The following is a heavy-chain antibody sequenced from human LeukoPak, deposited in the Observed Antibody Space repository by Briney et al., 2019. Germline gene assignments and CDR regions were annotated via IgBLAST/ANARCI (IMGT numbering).Heavy chain of an antibody. CDR2: INPNSGGT. D-gene: IGHD3-9*01. J-gene: IGHJ3*02. CDR1: GCTFTGYY. Sequence: ASVKVSCKASGCTFTGYYIHWVRQAPGQGLEWMGWINPNSGGTDYAQKFQDRVTMTRDTSINTAYMELSRLRSDDTAVYYCARDGSYDILTGSPDAFDIWGQGTMVTVSS. V-gene: IGHV1-2*02. CDR3: ARDGSYDILTGSPDAFDI.